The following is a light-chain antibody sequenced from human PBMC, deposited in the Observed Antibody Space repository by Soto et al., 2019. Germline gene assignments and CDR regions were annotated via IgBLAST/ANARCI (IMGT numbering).Light chain of an antibody. CDR1: QGINND. V-gene: IGKV1-17*01. CDR2: EAS. Sequence: DIRMTQSPSSLSASVGDRVTNSCRASQGINNDLGWYQQKPGKAPKRLIYEASTLQSGVPSRFSGSGSGTEFTLTISSLQPQDFATYYCLQHNDYPRTFGGGTQVAMK. J-gene: IGKJ4*01. CDR3: LQHNDYPRT.